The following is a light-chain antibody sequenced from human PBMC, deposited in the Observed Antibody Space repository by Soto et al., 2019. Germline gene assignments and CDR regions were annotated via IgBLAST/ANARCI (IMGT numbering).Light chain of an antibody. CDR1: TSDVGSYIL. J-gene: IGLJ1*01. Sequence: QSLLSQPAAVSGSPGQLITISCTRGTSDVGSYILVSWYQQHPGKAPKLIIYEGGKRPSGVSNRFSGSKSGNTASLTISGLQAEDEADYYCCSYAGSSTFYVFGTGTKVTXL. CDR3: CSYAGSSTFYV. CDR2: EGG. V-gene: IGLV2-23*01.